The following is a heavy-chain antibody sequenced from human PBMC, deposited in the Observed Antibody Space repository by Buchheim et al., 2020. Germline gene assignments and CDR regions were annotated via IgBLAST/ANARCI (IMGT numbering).Heavy chain of an antibody. Sequence: EVQLVESGGGLVQPGGSLRLSCAASGFPFSTFYMSWVRQAPGKGLEWVANIKQDGSENYVDSVKGRGTISRDNAKNSLYLQMNSLRAEDTAVYYWARDKGGYVPFDYWGRGTL. D-gene: IGHD5-12*01. CDR3: ARDKGGYVPFDY. CDR2: IKQDGSE. J-gene: IGHJ4*02. V-gene: IGHV3-7*01. CDR1: GFPFSTFY.